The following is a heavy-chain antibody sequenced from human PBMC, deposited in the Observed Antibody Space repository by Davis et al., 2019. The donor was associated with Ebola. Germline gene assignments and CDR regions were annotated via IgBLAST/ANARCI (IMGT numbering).Heavy chain of an antibody. CDR1: GFTFSSYA. CDR2: ISYDGSNK. V-gene: IGHV3-30*04. J-gene: IGHJ4*02. CDR3: ARDRDSGSYYFDY. D-gene: IGHD1-26*01. Sequence: GESLKISCAASGFTFSSYAMHWVRQAPGKGLEWVAVISYDGSNKYYADSVKGRFTISRDNSKNTLYLQMNSLRAEDTAVYYCARDRDSGSYYFDYWGQGTLVTVSS.